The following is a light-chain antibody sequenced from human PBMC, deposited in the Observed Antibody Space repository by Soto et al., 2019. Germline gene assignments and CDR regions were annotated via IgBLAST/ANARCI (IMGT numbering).Light chain of an antibody. Sequence: EIMLTQSPGTLSLSPGERATLSCRASQSISRNYIAWYQQKPGQAPSLLIYGASNRATGIPDRFSGSGSGTDFTLTISRLEPEDFAVYSCQQYGISPPTFGQGTKVEI. CDR2: GAS. CDR1: QSISRNY. CDR3: QQYGISPPT. J-gene: IGKJ1*01. V-gene: IGKV3-20*01.